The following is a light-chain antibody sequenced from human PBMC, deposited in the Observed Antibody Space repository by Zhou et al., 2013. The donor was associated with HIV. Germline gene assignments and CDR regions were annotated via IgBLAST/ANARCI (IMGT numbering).Light chain of an antibody. CDR3: QQYNSYLWT. J-gene: IGKJ1*01. V-gene: IGKV1-5*03. CDR1: QSISSW. CDR2: KAS. Sequence: DIQMTQSPSSLSASVGDRVTITCRASQSISSWLAWYQQKPGKAPKLLIYKASSLESGVPTQGSAAVDLGREFTLTISSLQPDDFATYYCQQYNSYLWTFGQGTKV.